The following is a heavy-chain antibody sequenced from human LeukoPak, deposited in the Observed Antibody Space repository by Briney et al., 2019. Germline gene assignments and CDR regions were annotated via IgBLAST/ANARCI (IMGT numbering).Heavy chain of an antibody. V-gene: IGHV1-69*05. D-gene: IGHD1-14*01. CDR1: GGTFSSYA. Sequence: SVNVCCKASGGTFSSYAISWVRQTPGQGLEWMGVITPIFRKANSAQKFQGRVTITTDEITCTAYMELSSMRSDDMAVYYSSRDNRWDSGGPGFDYWGQGTLVTVSA. CDR3: SRDNRWDSGGPGFDY. CDR2: ITPIFRKA. J-gene: IGHJ4*02.